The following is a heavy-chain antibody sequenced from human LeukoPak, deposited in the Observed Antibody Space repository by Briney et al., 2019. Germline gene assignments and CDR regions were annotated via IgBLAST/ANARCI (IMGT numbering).Heavy chain of an antibody. Sequence: ASVKVSCKASGGTFSSYAISWVRQAPGQGLEWMGGIIPIFGTANYAQKFQGRVTITADKSTSTAYMELSSLRSEDTAVYYCARILCGGDCYEAGLLEPINDYWGQGTLVTVSS. D-gene: IGHD2-21*02. CDR3: ARILCGGDCYEAGLLEPINDY. CDR1: GGTFSSYA. J-gene: IGHJ4*02. CDR2: IIPIFGTA. V-gene: IGHV1-69*06.